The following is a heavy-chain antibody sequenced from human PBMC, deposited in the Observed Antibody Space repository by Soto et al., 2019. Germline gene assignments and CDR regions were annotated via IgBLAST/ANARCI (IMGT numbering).Heavy chain of an antibody. Sequence: SETLSLTCTVSGGSVSSGSYYWSWIRQPPGKGLEWIGYIYYSGSTNYNPSLKSRVTISVDTSKNQFSLKLSSVTAADTAVYYCARDDSGYDSASPFDYRGQGTLVTVSS. D-gene: IGHD5-12*01. CDR3: ARDDSGYDSASPFDY. J-gene: IGHJ4*02. V-gene: IGHV4-61*01. CDR1: GGSVSSGSYY. CDR2: IYYSGST.